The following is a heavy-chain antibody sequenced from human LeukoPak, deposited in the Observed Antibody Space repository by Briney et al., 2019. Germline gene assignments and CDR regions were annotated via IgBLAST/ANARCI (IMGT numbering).Heavy chain of an antibody. V-gene: IGHV1-2*06. J-gene: IGHJ4*02. D-gene: IGHD3-3*01. CDR3: ARGPTINDFWSGYYTFDY. Sequence: ASVKVSCKASGYTFTGYYMHWVRQAPGQGLEWMGRINPNSGGTNYAQKFQGRVTITADESTSTAYMELSSLRSEDTAVYYCARGPTINDFWSGYYTFDYWGQGTLVTVSS. CDR1: GYTFTGYY. CDR2: INPNSGGT.